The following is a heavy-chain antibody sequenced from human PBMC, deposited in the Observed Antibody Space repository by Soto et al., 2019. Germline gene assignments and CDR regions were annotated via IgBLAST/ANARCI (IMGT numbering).Heavy chain of an antibody. CDR3: AKESFGELSIYYYYGMDV. CDR2: ISYDGSNN. V-gene: IGHV3-30*18. Sequence: GGALRVSCETSGVTFISYGMHWFRQAPGKGLEWVAVISYDGSNNYYADSVKGRFTISRDNSKNTLYLQMNSLRAEDTALYYSAKESFGELSIYYYYGMDVWGQGTKVTVYS. D-gene: IGHD3-10*01. J-gene: IGHJ6*02. CDR1: GVTFISYG.